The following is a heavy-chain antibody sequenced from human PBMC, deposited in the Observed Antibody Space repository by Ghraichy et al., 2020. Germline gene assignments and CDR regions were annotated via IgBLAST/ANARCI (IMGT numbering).Heavy chain of an antibody. Sequence: GGSLRLSCAASGFTFSSYGMHWVRQAPGKGLEWVAVISYDGSNKYYADSVKGRFTISRDNSKKTLYLQMNSLRAEDTAVYYCAKGYGSGRFTRAFDIWGQGTMVTVSS. CDR3: AKGYGSGRFTRAFDI. D-gene: IGHD3-10*01. J-gene: IGHJ3*02. CDR1: GFTFSSYG. CDR2: ISYDGSNK. V-gene: IGHV3-30*18.